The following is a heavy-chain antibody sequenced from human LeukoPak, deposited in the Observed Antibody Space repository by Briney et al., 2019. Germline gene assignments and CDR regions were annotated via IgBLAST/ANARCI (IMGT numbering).Heavy chain of an antibody. V-gene: IGHV1-2*02. J-gene: IGHJ4*02. CDR1: GYTFTGYY. CDR3: ARDYGDYALNFDY. Sequence: ASVKVSCKASGYTFTGYYMHWVPQAPGQGLEWMGWISPNSGGTNYSQKFQGRVTMTRDTSISTAYMELSRLRSDDTAVYYCARDYGDYALNFDYWGQGTLVTVSS. CDR2: ISPNSGGT. D-gene: IGHD4-17*01.